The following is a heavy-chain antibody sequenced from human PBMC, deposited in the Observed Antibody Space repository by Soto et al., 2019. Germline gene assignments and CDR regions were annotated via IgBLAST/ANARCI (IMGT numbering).Heavy chain of an antibody. CDR2: IYYSGST. V-gene: IGHV4-59*08. CDR1: GGSISSYY. Sequence: SETLSLTCTVSGGSISSYYWSWIRQPPGKGLEWIGYIYYSGSTNYNPSLKSRVTISVDTSKNQFSLKLSSVTAADTAVYYCARHVGRWLVDYWGQGTLVTVSS. CDR3: ARHVGRWLVDY. D-gene: IGHD6-19*01. J-gene: IGHJ4*02.